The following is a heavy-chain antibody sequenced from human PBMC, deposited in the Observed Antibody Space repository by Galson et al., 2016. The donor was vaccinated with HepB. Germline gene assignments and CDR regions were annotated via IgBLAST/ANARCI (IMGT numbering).Heavy chain of an antibody. J-gene: IGHJ6*02. CDR1: GYTFTSYR. Sequence: SVKVSCKASGYTFTSYRISWVRQAPGQGLEWMGWISAYNGNTNYAQRLQGRATMTTDTSTSTAYMELRSLRSDDTAVYYCARGLYIYGPFSYYYYGMDVRGQGTMVTVSS. CDR3: ARGLYIYGPFSYYYYGMDV. D-gene: IGHD5-18*01. V-gene: IGHV1-18*04. CDR2: ISAYNGNT.